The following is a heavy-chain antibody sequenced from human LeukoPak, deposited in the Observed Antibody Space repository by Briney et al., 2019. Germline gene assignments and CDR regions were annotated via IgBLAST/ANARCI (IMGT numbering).Heavy chain of an antibody. CDR1: GFTFRRYA. V-gene: IGHV3-30*04. J-gene: IGHJ4*02. CDR3: ARYSGIIKTFDY. Sequence: GGSLRLSCSASGFTFRRYAMHWVRQAPGKGLEWVALISHDGSKKYFADSVKGRFTVSRDNSKNTLYLQLNSLGAEDTAMYYCARYSGIIKTFDYWGQGTLVTVSS. D-gene: IGHD1-26*01. CDR2: ISHDGSKK.